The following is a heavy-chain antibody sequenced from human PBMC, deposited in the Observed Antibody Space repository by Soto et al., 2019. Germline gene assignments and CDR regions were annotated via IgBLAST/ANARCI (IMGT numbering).Heavy chain of an antibody. CDR2: IWYDRSNK. D-gene: IGHD6-13*01. Sequence: ESGGGVVQPGRSLRLSCAASGFTFSSYGMHWVRQAPGKGLEWVAVIWYDRSNKYYADSVKGRFTISRDNSKNTLYLQMNSLRAEDTAVYYCAREESSSGRGHHYYYYYYMDVWGKGTTVTVSS. CDR3: AREESSSGRGHHYYYYYYMDV. V-gene: IGHV3-33*01. J-gene: IGHJ6*03. CDR1: GFTFSSYG.